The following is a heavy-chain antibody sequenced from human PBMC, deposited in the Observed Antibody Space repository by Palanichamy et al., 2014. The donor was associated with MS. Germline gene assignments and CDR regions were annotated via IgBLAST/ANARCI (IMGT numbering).Heavy chain of an antibody. V-gene: IGHV4-31*03. CDR2: VHYSGST. J-gene: IGHJ4*02. CDR3: ARGAPLDGYNSLFDY. D-gene: IGHD5-24*01. Sequence: QVQLQESGPGLVKPSQTLSLTCIVSGVSISSGNNYWTWIRQHPGKGLEWIGFVHYSGSTHYNPSLKSRVNTSVDTSNNQFSLKLSSVTAADTAMYYCARGAPLDGYNSLFDYWGQGALVTVSS. CDR1: GVSISSGNNY.